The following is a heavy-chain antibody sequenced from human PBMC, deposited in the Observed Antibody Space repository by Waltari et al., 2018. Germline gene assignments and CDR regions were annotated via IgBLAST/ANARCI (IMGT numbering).Heavy chain of an antibody. Sequence: QVQLQESGPRLVKPSETLALTCTVSGGSITSGGYYWSWIRQRPGQGLEWIGNVYSSGSTAYSPSLESQLSSSRDTSKNQFFLRLTAVTAADTAVYFCARGDRSHYYDSVATNHWGQGTLVIVSS. V-gene: IGHV4-31*01. CDR3: ARGDRSHYYDSVATNH. J-gene: IGHJ1*01. CDR1: GGSITSGGYY. CDR2: VYSSGST. D-gene: IGHD3-22*01.